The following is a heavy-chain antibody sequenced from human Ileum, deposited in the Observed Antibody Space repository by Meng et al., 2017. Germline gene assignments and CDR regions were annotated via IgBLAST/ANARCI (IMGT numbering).Heavy chain of an antibody. D-gene: IGHD3-22*01. CDR1: GFSLRDYW. CDR3: AKHGSSTMIGRYLDL. Sequence: EVQWVESGGGLVPPGGPLRLSCAASGFSLRDYWMHWVRQDPGKGLVWVSAISGSGGSTYYADSVKGRFTISRDNSKNTLYLQMNSLRVEDTAVYYCAKHGSSTMIGRYLDLWGRGTLVTVSS. CDR2: ISGSGGST. J-gene: IGHJ2*01. V-gene: IGHV3-23*04.